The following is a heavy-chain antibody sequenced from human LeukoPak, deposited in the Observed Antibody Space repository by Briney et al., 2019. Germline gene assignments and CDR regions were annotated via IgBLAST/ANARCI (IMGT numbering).Heavy chain of an antibody. Sequence: HGESLKISCKGSGSSFTTYWIGWVRQMPRKGLEWMGIIFPGDSDTIYSPSFQGQVTISADKSINTAYLQWSSLKASDTAMYYCATSESQTKFDYWGQGTLVTASS. J-gene: IGHJ4*02. CDR2: IFPGDSDT. CDR1: GSSFTTYW. CDR3: ATSESQTKFDY. V-gene: IGHV5-51*01. D-gene: IGHD1/OR15-1a*01.